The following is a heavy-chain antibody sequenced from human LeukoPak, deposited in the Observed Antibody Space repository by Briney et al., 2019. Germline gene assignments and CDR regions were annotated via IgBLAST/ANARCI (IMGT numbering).Heavy chain of an antibody. V-gene: IGHV3-21*01. CDR2: ISSSSSYI. CDR3: LCSGSGPYYFDY. CDR1: GFTFSSYS. Sequence: GGSLRLSCAASGFTFSSYSMNWVRQAPGKGLEWVSSISSSSSYIYYADSVKGRFTISRDNAKNSVYLQMNSLRAEDTAMYYCLCSGSGPYYFDYSGQGTLVTVSS. D-gene: IGHD3-10*02. J-gene: IGHJ4*02.